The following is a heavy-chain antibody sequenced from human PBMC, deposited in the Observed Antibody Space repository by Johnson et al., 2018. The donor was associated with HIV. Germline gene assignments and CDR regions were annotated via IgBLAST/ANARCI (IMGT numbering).Heavy chain of an antibody. Sequence: SGFTLSRYWMSWVRQAPGKGLEWVANIKQDGSEKYYVDSVKGRFTISRDNAKNSLYLQMNSLRAEDTAVYYCARGSSGSWDAFDIWGQGTMVTVSS. CDR2: IKQDGSEK. CDR1: GFTLSRYW. CDR3: ARGSSGSWDAFDI. V-gene: IGHV3-7*05. D-gene: IGHD1-26*01. J-gene: IGHJ3*02.